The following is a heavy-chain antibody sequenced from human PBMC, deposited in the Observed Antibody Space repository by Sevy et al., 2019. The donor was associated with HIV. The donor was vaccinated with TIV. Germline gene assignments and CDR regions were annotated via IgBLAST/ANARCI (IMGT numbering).Heavy chain of an antibody. Sequence: ASVKVSCKASGYTFTSYDINWVRQATGQGLEWMGWMNPNSGNTGYGQKFQGRVTMTRNTSISTAYMELSSLRSEDTAVYYCARGGGYSSSWYPGRDYYYYGMDGWGQWTTVTVSS. V-gene: IGHV1-8*01. J-gene: IGHJ6*02. CDR2: MNPNSGNT. D-gene: IGHD6-13*01. CDR3: ARGGGYSSSWYPGRDYYYYGMDG. CDR1: GYTFTSYD.